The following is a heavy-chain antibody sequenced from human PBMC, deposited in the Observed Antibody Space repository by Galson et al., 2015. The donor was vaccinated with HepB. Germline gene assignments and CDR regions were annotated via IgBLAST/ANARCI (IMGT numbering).Heavy chain of an antibody. CDR1: GYTLTELS. V-gene: IGHV1-24*01. D-gene: IGHD6-13*01. CDR2: FDPEDGET. CDR3: ATEDLTAAAAGSVWFDP. J-gene: IGHJ5*02. Sequence: SVKVSCKVSGYTLTELSMHWVRQAPGKGLEWMGGFDPEDGETIYAQKFQGRVTMTEDTSTDTAYMELSSLRSEDTAVYYCATEDLTAAAAGSVWFDPWGQGTLVTVSS.